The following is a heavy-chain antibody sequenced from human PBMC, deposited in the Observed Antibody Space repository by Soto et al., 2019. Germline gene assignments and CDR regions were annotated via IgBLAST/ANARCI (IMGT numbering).Heavy chain of an antibody. D-gene: IGHD4-17*01. CDR1: GGSISSYY. Sequence: PSETLSLTCTVSGGSISSYYWSWIRQPPGKGLEWIGYIYYSGSTNYNPSLKSRVTISVDTSKNQFSLKLSSVTAAATAVYYCARDRLHYGYHMFDPWGQGTLVTVSS. CDR3: ARDRLHYGYHMFDP. V-gene: IGHV4-59*01. J-gene: IGHJ5*02. CDR2: IYYSGST.